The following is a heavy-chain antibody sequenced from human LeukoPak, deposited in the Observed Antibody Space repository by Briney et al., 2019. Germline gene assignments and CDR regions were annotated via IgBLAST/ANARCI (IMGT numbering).Heavy chain of an antibody. CDR2: IYYSGSA. CDR1: GGSLSSYY. J-gene: IGHJ4*02. Sequence: SETLSLTCTVSGGSLSSYYWSWIRQPPGKGLEWIGYIYYSGSAKYNPSLKSRVTILVDTAKNQFSLKLSSVTAGDTAVYYCARAPGIAAAGTHFGFWGQGTLVTVSS. D-gene: IGHD6-13*01. CDR3: ARAPGIAAAGTHFGF. V-gene: IGHV4-59*01.